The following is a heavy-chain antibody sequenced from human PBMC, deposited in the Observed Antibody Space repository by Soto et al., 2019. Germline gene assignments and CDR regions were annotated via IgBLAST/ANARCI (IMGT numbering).Heavy chain of an antibody. D-gene: IGHD6-19*01. CDR2: IYHSGST. V-gene: IGHV4-4*02. J-gene: IGHJ4*02. Sequence: QVQLQESGPGLVKPSGTLSLTCAVSGGAVSSGNWWRWVRQPPGKGLEWIGKIYHSGSTNYNPSLKSRVTILVDKSKNQFSLNLSSVTAADTAVYYCATQIAVTGTFDYWGQGTLVTVSS. CDR1: GGAVSSGNW. CDR3: ATQIAVTGTFDY.